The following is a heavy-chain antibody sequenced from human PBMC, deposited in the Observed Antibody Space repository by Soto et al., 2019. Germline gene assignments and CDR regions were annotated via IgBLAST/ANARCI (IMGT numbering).Heavy chain of an antibody. CDR3: ARQKGYCSSTSCYSLYYYYYGMDV. CDR2: IYPGDSDT. J-gene: IGHJ6*02. Sequence: PGESLKISCKGSGYSFTSYWIGWVRQMPGKGLEWMGIIYPGDSDTRYSPSFQGQVTISADKSISTAYLQWSSLKASDTAMYYCARQKGYCSSTSCYSLYYYYYGMDVWGQGTTVTVSS. D-gene: IGHD2-2*01. V-gene: IGHV5-51*01. CDR1: GYSFTSYW.